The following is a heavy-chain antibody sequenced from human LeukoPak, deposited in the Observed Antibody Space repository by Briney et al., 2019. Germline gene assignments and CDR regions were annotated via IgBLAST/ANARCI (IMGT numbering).Heavy chain of an antibody. D-gene: IGHD4-23*01. CDR3: ARLRDGDYGGYFDS. CDR2: ISHSGST. J-gene: IGHJ4*02. Sequence: SETLSLTCTVSGGSISSYYWSWIRQSPGKGLEWIGHISHSGSTKYNSSLKSRTIISSDTPKNQFSLKLSSVTAADTALYYCARLRDGDYGGYFDSWGQGTLVTASS. CDR1: GGSISSYY. V-gene: IGHV4-59*08.